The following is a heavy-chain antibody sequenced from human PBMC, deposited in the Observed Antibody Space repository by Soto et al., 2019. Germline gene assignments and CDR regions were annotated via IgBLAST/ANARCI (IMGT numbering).Heavy chain of an antibody. CDR3: ATSYGSGYRAFDY. V-gene: IGHV1-69*02. J-gene: IGHJ4*02. D-gene: IGHD3-10*01. Sequence: SVKVSCKASGDTFSFYTINWVRQAPGLGLEWVGRINPILSMSNYAQKFQGRVTMTADKSTNTAYMELRSLRSEDTAMYFCATSYGSGYRAFDYWGQGALVTVSS. CDR1: GDTFSFYT. CDR2: INPILSMS.